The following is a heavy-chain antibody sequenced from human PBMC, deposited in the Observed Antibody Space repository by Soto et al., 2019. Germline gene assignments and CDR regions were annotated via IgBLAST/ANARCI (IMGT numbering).Heavy chain of an antibody. J-gene: IGHJ4*02. D-gene: IGHD3-16*01. V-gene: IGHV1-18*01. CDR3: ARGGTPIDS. CDR1: GYTFTNFG. Sequence: QVQLVQSGAEVKKPGASVKVSCKASGYTFTNFGISWVRQAPGQGLEWMGWISAYNGNTNYAQKFQGRVTMTTDTSPSTAYMEVRSLRFDDPAVYYCARGGTPIDSWGQGTLVTVSS. CDR2: ISAYNGNT.